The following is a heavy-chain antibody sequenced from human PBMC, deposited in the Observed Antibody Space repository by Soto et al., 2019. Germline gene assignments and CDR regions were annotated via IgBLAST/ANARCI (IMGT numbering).Heavy chain of an antibody. CDR2: IFFSGTT. V-gene: IGHV4-30-4*01. Sequence: QVHLQESGPGLVKPSQTLSLACTVTGYSMERSADYWSWIRQVPGQGLEWLGYIFFSGTTYYNPSFKSRVIMSVDTSRNQFFLNLTAVTAADTGVYYCARELLAPTRGWFDPWGQGTLVRVSS. CDR3: ARELLAPTRGWFDP. D-gene: IGHD2-8*02. CDR1: GYSMERSADY. J-gene: IGHJ5*02.